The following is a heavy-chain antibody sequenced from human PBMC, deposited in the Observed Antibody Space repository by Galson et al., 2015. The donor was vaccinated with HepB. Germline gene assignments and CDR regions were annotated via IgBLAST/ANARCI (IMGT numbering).Heavy chain of an antibody. J-gene: IGHJ4*02. CDR2: IIPIFGTA. D-gene: IGHD2-2*02. V-gene: IGHV1-69*13. CDR3: ATSPAFYCSSTSCYTAPFDY. CDR1: GGTFSSYA. Sequence: SVKVSCKASGGTFSSYAISWVRQAPGQGLEWMGGIIPIFGTANYAQKFQGRVTITADESTSTAYMELSSLRSEDTAVYYCATSPAFYCSSTSCYTAPFDYWGQGTLVTVSS.